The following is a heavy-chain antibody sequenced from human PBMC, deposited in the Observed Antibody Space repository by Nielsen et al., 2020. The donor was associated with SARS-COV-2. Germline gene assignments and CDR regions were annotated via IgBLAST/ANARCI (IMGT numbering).Heavy chain of an antibody. Sequence: GESLKISCAASGFTFSSYGMHWVRQAPGKGLEWVAVIWYDGSNKYYADSVKGRFTISRDNSKNTLYLQMNSLRAEDTALYYCAKAVVVAAYYYYYGMDVWGQGTTATVSS. CDR3: AKAVVVAAYYYYYGMDV. V-gene: IGHV3-30*02. D-gene: IGHD2-15*01. J-gene: IGHJ6*02. CDR2: IWYDGSNK. CDR1: GFTFSSYG.